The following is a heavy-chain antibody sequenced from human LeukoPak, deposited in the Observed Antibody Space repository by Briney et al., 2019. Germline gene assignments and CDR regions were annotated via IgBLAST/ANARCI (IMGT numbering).Heavy chain of an antibody. CDR1: GGSISSGDYY. J-gene: IGHJ4*02. Sequence: SETLSLTCTVSGGSISSGDYYWSWIRQPPGKGLEWIGYIYYSGSTYYNPSLTSRVTISVDTSKNQFSLKLSSVTAADTAVYYCARDWRFGESPFDYWGQGTLVTVSS. CDR3: ARDWRFGESPFDY. V-gene: IGHV4-30-4*01. CDR2: IYYSGST. D-gene: IGHD3-10*01.